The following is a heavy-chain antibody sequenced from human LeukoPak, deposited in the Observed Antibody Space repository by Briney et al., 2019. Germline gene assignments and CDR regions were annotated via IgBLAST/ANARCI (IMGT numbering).Heavy chain of an antibody. CDR3: TNSHNWNDVFDY. D-gene: IGHD1-1*01. CDR1: GYTFTGYY. Sequence: ASVKVSCKASGYTFTGYYMHWVRQAPGQGLEWMGWINPNSSGTNYAQKFQGRVTMTRDTSISTAYMELSRLRSDDTAVYYCTNSHNWNDVFDYWGQGTLVTVSS. CDR2: INPNSSGT. V-gene: IGHV1-2*02. J-gene: IGHJ4*02.